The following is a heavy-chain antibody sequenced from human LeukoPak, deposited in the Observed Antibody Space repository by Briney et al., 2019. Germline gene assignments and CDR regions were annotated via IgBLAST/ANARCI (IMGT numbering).Heavy chain of an antibody. J-gene: IGHJ4*02. CDR2: IKLDGSEK. CDR3: ARDQYDTWSRRENFDS. CDR1: GFTFGKYW. Sequence: GGSLRLSCVASGFTFGKYWMSWVRQAPGKGLEWVANIKLDGSEKNYVDSVKGRFTISRDNTKNSLYLQMNSLRAEDTAVFYCARDQYDTWSRRENFDSWGQGTLVIVSS. D-gene: IGHD3-3*01. V-gene: IGHV3-7*03.